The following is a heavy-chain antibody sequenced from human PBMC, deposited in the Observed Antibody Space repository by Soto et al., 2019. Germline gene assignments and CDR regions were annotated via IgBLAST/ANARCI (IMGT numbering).Heavy chain of an antibody. CDR3: ARQGPDYYDSSGLTGDAFDI. D-gene: IGHD3-22*01. J-gene: IGHJ3*02. Sequence: QVQLQESGPGLVKPSETLSLTCTVSGGSISSYYWSWIRQPPGKGLEWIGYIYYSGSTNYNPSLKSRVTISVDTSKNQFSLKLSSVTAADTAVYYCARQGPDYYDSSGLTGDAFDIWGQGTMVTVSS. CDR2: IYYSGST. V-gene: IGHV4-59*08. CDR1: GGSISSYY.